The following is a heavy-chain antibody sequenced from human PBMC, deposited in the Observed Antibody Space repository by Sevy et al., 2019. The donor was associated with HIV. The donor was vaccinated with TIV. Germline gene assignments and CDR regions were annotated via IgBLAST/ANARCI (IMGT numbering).Heavy chain of an antibody. CDR3: TTDTSTGYFDWLLDFDY. CDR2: IQSKTDGGTT. CDR1: AFTFSSAW. D-gene: IGHD3-9*01. Sequence: GGSLRLSCAASAFTFSSAWMSWVRQAPGKGLEWVGRIQSKTDGGTTDYAASVKGRFTISRDDSVNTLYLQMNSLTTDDTAVYYCTTDTSTGYFDWLLDFDYWGQGTLVTVSS. V-gene: IGHV3-15*01. J-gene: IGHJ4*02.